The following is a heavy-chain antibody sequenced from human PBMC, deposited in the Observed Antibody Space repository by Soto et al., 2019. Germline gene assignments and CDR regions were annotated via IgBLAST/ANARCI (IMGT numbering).Heavy chain of an antibody. CDR1: GFTFDDYA. CDR3: AKGPYSSSWYDGWFDP. J-gene: IGHJ5*02. CDR2: ISWNSGSI. D-gene: IGHD6-13*01. V-gene: IGHV3-9*01. Sequence: EVQLVESGGGLVQPGRSLRLSCAASGFTFDDYAMHWVRQAPGKGLERVSGISWNSGSIGYADSVKGRFTISRDNAKNSLYLQMNSLRAEDTALYYCAKGPYSSSWYDGWFDPWGQGTLVTVSS.